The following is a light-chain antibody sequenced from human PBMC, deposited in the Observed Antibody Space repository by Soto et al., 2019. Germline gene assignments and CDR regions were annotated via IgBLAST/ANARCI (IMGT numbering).Light chain of an antibody. V-gene: IGLV2-8*01. CDR3: SSYAGSNTVV. CDR1: SSDVGRYNY. J-gene: IGLJ2*01. Sequence: QSVLTQPPSASGSPGQSVTISCTGTSSDVGRYNYVSWYQQHPGKAPKLMIYEVNLRPSGVPDRFFGSKSDNTASLTVSGLQAEDEADYYCSSYAGSNTVVFGGGTKLTVL. CDR2: EVN.